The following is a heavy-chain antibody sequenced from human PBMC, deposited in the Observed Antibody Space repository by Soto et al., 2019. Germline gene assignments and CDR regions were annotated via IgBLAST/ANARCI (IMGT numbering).Heavy chain of an antibody. V-gene: IGHV1-69*01. CDR3: ARDQMAAGGWDY. D-gene: IGHD6-13*01. J-gene: IGHJ4*02. CDR2: IIPIFGTA. CDR1: GGTFSSYA. Sequence: QVQLVQSGAEVKKPGSSVKVSCKASGGTFSSYAFSWVRQAPGQGLEWMGGIIPIFGTATYAQMFQGRVTITADESTSTAYMELSSLRAEDTAVYYCARDQMAAGGWDYWGQGTLVTVSS.